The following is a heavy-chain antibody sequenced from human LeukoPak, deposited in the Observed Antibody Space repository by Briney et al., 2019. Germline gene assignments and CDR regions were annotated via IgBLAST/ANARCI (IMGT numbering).Heavy chain of an antibody. V-gene: IGHV1-2*02. CDR1: GYTFTGYY. CDR2: INPNSGGT. CDR3: ARGGLRYYYDSSGYYVDY. Sequence: WASVKVSCKASGYTFTGYYMHWVRQAPGQGLEWMGWINPNSGGTNYAQKFQGRVTMTRDTSISTAYMELSRLRSDDTAVYYCARGGLRYYYDSSGYYVDYWGQGTLVTVSS. J-gene: IGHJ4*02. D-gene: IGHD3-22*01.